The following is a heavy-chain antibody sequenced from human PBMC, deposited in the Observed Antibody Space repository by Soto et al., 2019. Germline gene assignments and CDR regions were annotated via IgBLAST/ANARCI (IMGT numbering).Heavy chain of an antibody. Sequence: SVKVSCKASGGTFSSYAISWVRQAPGQGLEWMGGIIPIFGTANYAQKFQGRVTITADESTSTAYMELSSPRSEDTAVYYCASPDGYNGLYYFDYWGQGTLVTVSS. D-gene: IGHD5-12*01. CDR1: GGTFSSYA. J-gene: IGHJ4*02. CDR2: IIPIFGTA. V-gene: IGHV1-69*13. CDR3: ASPDGYNGLYYFDY.